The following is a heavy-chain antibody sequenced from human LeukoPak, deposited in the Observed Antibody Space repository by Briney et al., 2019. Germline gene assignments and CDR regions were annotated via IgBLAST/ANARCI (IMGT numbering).Heavy chain of an antibody. CDR2: INHSGST. V-gene: IGHV4-34*01. CDR1: GGSFSGYY. CDR3: ARAGIAVAGLDY. J-gene: IGHJ4*02. Sequence: PSETLSLTCAVYGGSFSGYYWSWIRQPPGKGLEWIGEINHSGSTNYNPSLKSRVTISVDTSKNQFSLKLSSVTAADTAVYYCARAGIAVAGLDYWGQGTLVTVSS. D-gene: IGHD6-19*01.